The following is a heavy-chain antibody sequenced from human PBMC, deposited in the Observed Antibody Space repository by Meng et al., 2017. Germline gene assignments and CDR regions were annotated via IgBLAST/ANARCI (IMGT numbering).Heavy chain of an antibody. J-gene: IGHJ5*02. V-gene: IGHV1-46*02. CDR2: INPSGGST. Sequence: QVQLVQSGAEVKKPGASVKVSCKASGYTFNSYYMHWVRQAPGQGLEWMGIINPSGGSTSYAQKFQGRVTMTRDTSTSTVYMELSSLRSEDTAVYYCARGGYSSGVRVRHWFDPWGQGTLVTVSS. D-gene: IGHD6-25*01. CDR3: ARGGYSSGVRVRHWFDP. CDR1: GYTFNSYY.